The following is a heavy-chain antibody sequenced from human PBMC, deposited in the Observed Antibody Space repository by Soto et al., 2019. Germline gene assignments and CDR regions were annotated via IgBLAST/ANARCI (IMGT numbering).Heavy chain of an antibody. D-gene: IGHD6-19*01. CDR1: GYTFTSFA. J-gene: IGHJ4*02. CDR3: ARHCLDSSGWGLGY. V-gene: IGHV1-3*01. Sequence: QVQLVQSGAEVKKPGASVKVSCKASGYTFTSFAMHWVRQAPGQRLEWMGWINAGNGHTRYPQKFLGRVTIYMDTSATTAYMELSSLTSEGTAVYYGARHCLDSSGWGLGYWGQGTLVTVSS. CDR2: INAGNGHT.